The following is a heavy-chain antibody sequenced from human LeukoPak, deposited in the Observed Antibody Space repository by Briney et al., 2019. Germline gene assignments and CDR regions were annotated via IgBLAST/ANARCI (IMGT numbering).Heavy chain of an antibody. CDR2: INPNSGGT. J-gene: IGHJ6*03. CDR3: ARADIVVVPAAAQRPNYYYYYMDV. Sequence: ASVKVSCKASGYTFTGYYMHWVRQAPGQGLEWMGWINPNSGGTNYAQKFQGRVTMTRDTSISTAYMELSRLRSDDTAVYYCARADIVVVPAAAQRPNYYYYYMDVWGKGTTVTVSS. CDR1: GYTFTGYY. D-gene: IGHD2-2*01. V-gene: IGHV1-2*02.